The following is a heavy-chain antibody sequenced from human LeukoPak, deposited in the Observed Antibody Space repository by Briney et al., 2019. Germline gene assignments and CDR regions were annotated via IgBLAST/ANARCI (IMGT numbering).Heavy chain of an antibody. CDR3: ARDRPYSSGWYGNNWFDP. D-gene: IGHD6-19*01. CDR2: ISAYNGNT. J-gene: IGHJ5*02. CDR1: GYTFTIYG. Sequence: ASVKVSCKASGYTFTIYGISWVRQAPGQGLEWMGWISAYNGNTNYAQKLQGRVTMTTDTSTSTAYMELRSLRSDDTAVYYCARDRPYSSGWYGNNWFDPWGQGTLVTVSS. V-gene: IGHV1-18*01.